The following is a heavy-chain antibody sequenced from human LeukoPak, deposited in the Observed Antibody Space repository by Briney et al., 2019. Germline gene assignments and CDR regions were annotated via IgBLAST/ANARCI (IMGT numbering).Heavy chain of an antibody. CDR3: ARAYGSGSHPDY. D-gene: IGHD3-10*01. CDR2: INSDGSSI. V-gene: IGHV3-74*01. Sequence: QPGGSLRLSCAASGFTFSSCSMHWVRQATGKGLVWVSRINSDGSSISYADSVKGRFTISRDNAKNTLYLQMNSLRAEDTAVYYCARAYGSGSHPDYWGQGTLVTVSS. J-gene: IGHJ4*02. CDR1: GFTFSSCS.